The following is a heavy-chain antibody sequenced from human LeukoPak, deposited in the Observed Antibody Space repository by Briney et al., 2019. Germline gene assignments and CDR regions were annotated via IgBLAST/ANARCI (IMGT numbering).Heavy chain of an antibody. Sequence: SETLSLICTVSGGSISSYYWSWIRQPAGRGLGWIGRIYASGSTYYNPSLKSRVTMSVDTSKNQFSLRLTTVTAADTAVYYCARDSNLEYSSSRGLGRWGQGTLVTVSS. CDR1: GGSISSYY. CDR2: IYASGST. CDR3: ARDSNLEYSSSRGLGR. V-gene: IGHV4-4*07. J-gene: IGHJ4*02. D-gene: IGHD6-6*01.